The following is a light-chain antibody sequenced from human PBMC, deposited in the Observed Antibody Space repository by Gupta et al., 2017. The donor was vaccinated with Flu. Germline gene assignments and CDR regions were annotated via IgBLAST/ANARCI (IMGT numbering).Light chain of an antibody. CDR2: GTS. Sequence: TLSCTAAEDVDRNFLVWYQQKPGQAPRVLLYGTSNRAPGIPDRFSGGGSGTDFSLTINKLEPEDSALYYCHQYKTSPYTFGQGTNLEIK. CDR3: HQYKTSPYT. J-gene: IGKJ2*01. CDR1: EDVDRNF. V-gene: IGKV3-20*01.